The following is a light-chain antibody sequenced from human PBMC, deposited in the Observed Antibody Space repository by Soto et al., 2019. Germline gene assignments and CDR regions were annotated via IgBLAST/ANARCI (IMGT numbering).Light chain of an antibody. CDR3: QQYGSSPWT. V-gene: IGKV3-20*01. CDR1: QSVSSSY. Sequence: EIVLTQSPGTLSLSPGERATLSCRARQSVSSSYLAWYQQKPGQAPRLLIYGASSRATGIPDRFSGSGSGTDFTLTISRLEPEDFAAYYCQQYGSSPWTFGQGTKVEIK. CDR2: GAS. J-gene: IGKJ1*01.